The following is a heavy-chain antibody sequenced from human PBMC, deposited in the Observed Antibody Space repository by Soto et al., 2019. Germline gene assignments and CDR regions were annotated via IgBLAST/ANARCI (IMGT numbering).Heavy chain of an antibody. CDR3: ARGSSSGSWAHYYYGMDV. D-gene: IGHD3-10*01. Sequence: SVKVSCKASGGTFSSYAISWVRQAPGQGLEWMGGIIPIFGTANYAQKFQGRVTITADESTSTAYMELSSLRSEDTAVYYCARGSSSGSWAHYYYGMDVWGQGTTVTVSS. V-gene: IGHV1-69*13. CDR1: GGTFSSYA. J-gene: IGHJ6*02. CDR2: IIPIFGTA.